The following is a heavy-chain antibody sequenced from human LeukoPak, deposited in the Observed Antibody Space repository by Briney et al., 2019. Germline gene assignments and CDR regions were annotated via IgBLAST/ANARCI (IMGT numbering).Heavy chain of an antibody. CDR1: GGSISSGSYY. V-gene: IGHV4-61*02. CDR3: ARGASLLPAAIIVY. Sequence: PSETLSLTCTVSGGSISSGSYYWSWIRQPAGQGLEWIGRIYASGSNNYNPSLKSRVTISVDTSKNQFSLKLSSVTAADTAVYYCARGASLLPAAIIVYWGQGTLVTVSS. CDR2: IYASGSN. J-gene: IGHJ4*02. D-gene: IGHD2-2*02.